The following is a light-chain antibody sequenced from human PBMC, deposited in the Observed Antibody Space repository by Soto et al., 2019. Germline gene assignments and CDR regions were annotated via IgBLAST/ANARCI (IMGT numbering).Light chain of an antibody. CDR1: QSVSSY. CDR2: DAS. Sequence: EIVLTQSPATLSLSPGNRATLSGSASQSVSSYLAWYQQKPGQAPRLLIYDASNRATGIPARFSGSGSGTDFTLTITSLQPEDFAVYYCQQRSNWPSTFGGGTKVEIK. V-gene: IGKV3-11*01. J-gene: IGKJ4*01. CDR3: QQRSNWPST.